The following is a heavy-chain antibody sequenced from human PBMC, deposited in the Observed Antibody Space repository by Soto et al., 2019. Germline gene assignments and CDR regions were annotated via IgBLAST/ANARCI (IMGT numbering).Heavy chain of an antibody. J-gene: IGHJ6*02. Sequence: GGSLRLSCAASGFTFSTYAMNWVRQAPGKGLEWVSTICDSGVDTYYADSVKGRFTISRDNSNNTLYLQMNSLRAEDTAVYYCAKDGGSWSNYYYGMDVWGQGTTVTVSS. CDR2: ICDSGVDT. CDR3: AKDGGSWSNYYYGMDV. V-gene: IGHV3-23*01. CDR1: GFTFSTYA. D-gene: IGHD6-13*01.